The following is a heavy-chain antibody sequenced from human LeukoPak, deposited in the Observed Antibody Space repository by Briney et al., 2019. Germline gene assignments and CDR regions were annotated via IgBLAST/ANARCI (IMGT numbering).Heavy chain of an antibody. Sequence: PSETLSLTCAVYGGSFSGHYWSWIRQPPGKGLEWIGEINHSGSTNYNPSLKSRVTISVDTSKNQFSLKLSSVTAADTAVYYCARGVDYDFWSGLFSDYGMDVWGQGTTVTVSS. D-gene: IGHD3-3*01. CDR2: INHSGST. V-gene: IGHV4-34*01. CDR1: GGSFSGHY. J-gene: IGHJ6*02. CDR3: ARGVDYDFWSGLFSDYGMDV.